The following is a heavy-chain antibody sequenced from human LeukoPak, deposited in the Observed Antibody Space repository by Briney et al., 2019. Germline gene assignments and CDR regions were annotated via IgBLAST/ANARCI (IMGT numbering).Heavy chain of an antibody. D-gene: IGHD3-10*01. CDR2: ISWNSGSI. V-gene: IGHV3-9*01. Sequence: PGRSLRLSCAASGFTFDDYAMHWVRQAPGKGLEWVSGISWNSGSIGYADSVKGRFTISRDNAKNSLYLQMNSLRAEDTALYYCAKGTMVRGDMGIDYWGQGTLVTVSS. CDR3: AKGTMVRGDMGIDY. J-gene: IGHJ4*02. CDR1: GFTFDDYA.